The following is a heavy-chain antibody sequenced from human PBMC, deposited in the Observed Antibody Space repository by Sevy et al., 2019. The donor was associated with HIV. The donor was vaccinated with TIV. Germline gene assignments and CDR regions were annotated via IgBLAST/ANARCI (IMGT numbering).Heavy chain of an antibody. CDR1: GFTFSSYG. V-gene: IGHV3-33*01. CDR2: IWYDGSNK. Sequence: GGSLRLSCAASGFTFSSYGMHWVRQAPGKGLEWVAVIWYDGSNKYYADSVKGRFTISRDNSKNTLYLQMNSLRAEDTAVHYCARGRLIVATTKGPDAFDIWGQGTMVTVSS. J-gene: IGHJ3*02. D-gene: IGHD5-12*01. CDR3: ARGRLIVATTKGPDAFDI.